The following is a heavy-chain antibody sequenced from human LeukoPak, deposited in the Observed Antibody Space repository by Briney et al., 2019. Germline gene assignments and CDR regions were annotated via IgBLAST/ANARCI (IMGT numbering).Heavy chain of an antibody. V-gene: IGHV1-2*02. CDR1: GYTFTVYY. CDR2: INPNSGGT. D-gene: IGHD3-22*01. J-gene: IGHJ3*02. Sequence: GASVKVSCEASGYTFTVYYMHRVRQAPGQGLEWMGWINPNSGGTNYAQKFQGRVTMTRDTSISTAYMELSRLRSDDTAVYYCATQSIEDAFDIWGQGTMVTVSS. CDR3: ATQSIEDAFDI.